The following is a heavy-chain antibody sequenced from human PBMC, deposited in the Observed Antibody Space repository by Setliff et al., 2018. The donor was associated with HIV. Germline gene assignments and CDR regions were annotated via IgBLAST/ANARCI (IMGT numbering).Heavy chain of an antibody. Sequence: SETLSLTCTVADGSISTGSYYWSWVRQPAGRGLEWIGRIYTSGSTYYNQSVKSRVTIPIDTSKNQFSLRLSSVTAADTAVYYCARDHKYYYDSSGLDYWGQGTLVTVSS. V-gene: IGHV4-61*02. J-gene: IGHJ4*02. CDR3: ARDHKYYYDSSGLDY. D-gene: IGHD3-22*01. CDR1: DGSISTGSYY. CDR2: IYTSGST.